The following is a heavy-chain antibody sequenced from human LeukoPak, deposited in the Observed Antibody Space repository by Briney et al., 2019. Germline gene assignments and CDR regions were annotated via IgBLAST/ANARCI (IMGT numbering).Heavy chain of an antibody. CDR1: GFTFSTYW. V-gene: IGHV3-48*01. CDR3: ARELYGDFDY. J-gene: IGHJ4*02. D-gene: IGHD4-17*01. CDR2: ISSSSSTI. Sequence: GGSLRLSCAASGFTFSTYWMNWVRQAPGKGLEWVSYISSSSSTIYYADSVKGRFTISRDNAKNSLYLQMNSLRAEDTAVYYCARELYGDFDYWGQGTLVTVSS.